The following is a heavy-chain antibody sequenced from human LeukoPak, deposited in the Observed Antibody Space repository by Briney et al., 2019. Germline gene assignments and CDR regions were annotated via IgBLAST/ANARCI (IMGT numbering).Heavy chain of an antibody. Sequence: ASVRLSCKASGYTFTSYGIIWVRQAPGQGLEWMGWISAYNGNTNYVQKLQGRVTMATDTSTSTAYMELRSLRSDDTAVYYCARTCGSYPCSYYYGMDVWGQGTTVTVSS. J-gene: IGHJ6*02. D-gene: IGHD1-26*01. CDR1: GYTFTSYG. V-gene: IGHV1-18*01. CDR2: ISAYNGNT. CDR3: ARTCGSYPCSYYYGMDV.